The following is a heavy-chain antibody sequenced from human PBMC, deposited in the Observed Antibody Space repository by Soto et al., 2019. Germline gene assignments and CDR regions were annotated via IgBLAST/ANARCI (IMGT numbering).Heavy chain of an antibody. CDR1: GYSFTSYW. CDR2: IDPSDSYT. J-gene: IGHJ4*02. Sequence: GESLKISCKGSGYSFTSYWISWVRQMPGEGLEWMGRIDPSDSYTNYSPSFQGHVTISADKSISTAYLQWSSLKASDTAMYYCARHDTEIAVAHRYRYYFDYWGQGTLVTVSS. D-gene: IGHD6-19*01. V-gene: IGHV5-10-1*01. CDR3: ARHDTEIAVAHRYRYYFDY.